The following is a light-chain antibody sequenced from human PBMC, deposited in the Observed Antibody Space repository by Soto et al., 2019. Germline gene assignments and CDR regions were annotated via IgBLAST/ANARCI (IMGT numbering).Light chain of an antibody. CDR3: QQRINWPWT. Sequence: VLMQSLGTLSLSQGERATLSCRASQSVSSYLAWYQQKPGQAPRLLIYDASNRATGIPARFSGSGSGTDFTLTISSLEPEDFAVYYCQQRINWPWTFGQGTKVDIK. V-gene: IGKV3-11*01. CDR2: DAS. CDR1: QSVSSY. J-gene: IGKJ1*01.